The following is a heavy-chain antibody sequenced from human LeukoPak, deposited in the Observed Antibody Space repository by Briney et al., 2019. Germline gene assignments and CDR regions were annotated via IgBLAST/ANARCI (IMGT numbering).Heavy chain of an antibody. CDR1: GYTFTGYY. Sequence: ASVKVSCKASGYTFTGYYMHWVRPAPGQGLEWMGWINPNSGGTNYAQKFQGRVTMTRDTSITTGYMELSRLRSDDTAVYYCGRTHYYDSSGRGSVVDYWGQGTLVTVSS. J-gene: IGHJ4*02. CDR2: INPNSGGT. V-gene: IGHV1-2*02. D-gene: IGHD3-22*01. CDR3: GRTHYYDSSGRGSVVDY.